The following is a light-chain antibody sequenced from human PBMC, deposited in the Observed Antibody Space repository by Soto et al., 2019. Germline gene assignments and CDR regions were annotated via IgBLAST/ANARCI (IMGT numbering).Light chain of an antibody. J-gene: IGKJ1*01. CDR1: QSVSSTY. V-gene: IGKV3-20*01. CDR2: GAS. CDR3: QYFVNSLTWT. Sequence: EIVLTQSPGTLSLSPGERATLSCRASQSVSSTYLIWYQQKPGQAPRLLIYGASSRATGVPDRFSGGGSGTDFTLTISRLEPEDFAVYYCQYFVNSLTWTFGQGTKV.